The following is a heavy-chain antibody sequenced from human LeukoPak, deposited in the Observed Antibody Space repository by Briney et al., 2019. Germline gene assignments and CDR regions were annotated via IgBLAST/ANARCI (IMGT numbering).Heavy chain of an antibody. CDR3: ARSRVGATTAFDY. CDR1: GYTFTSYY. CDR2: INPSGGST. Sequence: ASVKVSCKASGYTFTSYYMHWVRQAPGQGLEWMGIINPSGGSTSYAQKFQGRVTMTRDMSTSTVYMELSSLRSDDTAVYYCARSRVGATTAFDYWGQGTLVTVSS. V-gene: IGHV1-46*01. J-gene: IGHJ4*02. D-gene: IGHD1-26*01.